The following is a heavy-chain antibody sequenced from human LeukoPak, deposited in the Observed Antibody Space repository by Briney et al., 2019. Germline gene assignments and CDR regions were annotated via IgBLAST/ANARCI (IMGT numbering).Heavy chain of an antibody. V-gene: IGHV4-39*07. Sequence: SETLSLTCTVSGVSISSSNSYWGWIRQPPGTGLEWLGEINHSGSTNYNPSLKSRVTISVDTSKNQFSLKLSSVTAADTAVYYCARGQGIGDDYWGQGTLVTVSS. D-gene: IGHD4-17*01. CDR1: GVSISSSNSY. CDR3: ARGQGIGDDY. J-gene: IGHJ4*02. CDR2: INHSGST.